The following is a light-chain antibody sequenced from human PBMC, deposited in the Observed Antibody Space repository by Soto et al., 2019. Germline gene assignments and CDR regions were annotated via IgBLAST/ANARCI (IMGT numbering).Light chain of an antibody. J-gene: IGLJ2*01. CDR1: SSDVGAYNY. CDR3: CSYAGSNTLL. V-gene: IGLV2-11*01. CDR2: DVT. Sequence: QSALTQPRSVSGSPGQSVTISCTGTSSDVGAYNYVSWYQQHPGKAPKVIIYDVTKRPSGVPHRFSGSKSDNTSSLTISGLHAEDEADYYCCSYAGSNTLLFGGGTKLTVL.